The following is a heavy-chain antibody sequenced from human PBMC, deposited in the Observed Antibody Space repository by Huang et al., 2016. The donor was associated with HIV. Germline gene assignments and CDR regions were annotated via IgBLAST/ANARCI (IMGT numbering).Heavy chain of an antibody. CDR3: ARQHTGYHIFDL. J-gene: IGHJ6*02. D-gene: IGHD3-9*01. V-gene: IGHV5-51*01. CDR2: IYPADSDI. Sequence: EVQLVQSGAEVKKPGESLKIFCRVSGYSFSSYWIGWVRQMPGRGLEWMGVIYPADSDIKYSPSFKDQVIISVDKSFDIAYLQWRGLRASDTATYYCARQHTGYHIFDLWGQGTTVTVSS. CDR1: GYSFSSYW.